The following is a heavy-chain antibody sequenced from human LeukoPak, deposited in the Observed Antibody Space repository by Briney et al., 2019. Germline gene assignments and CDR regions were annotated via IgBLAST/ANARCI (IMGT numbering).Heavy chain of an antibody. CDR3: ALWGGGGFDY. CDR1: GFTFSSYA. D-gene: IGHD3-16*01. Sequence: GGSLRLSCAASGFTFSSYAMSWVRQAPGKGLEWVANIKQDGSEKYYVDSVKGRFTISRDNPKNSLYLQMNSLRPEDTAVYYCALWGGGGFDYWGQGTLVTVSS. V-gene: IGHV3-7*01. J-gene: IGHJ4*02. CDR2: IKQDGSEK.